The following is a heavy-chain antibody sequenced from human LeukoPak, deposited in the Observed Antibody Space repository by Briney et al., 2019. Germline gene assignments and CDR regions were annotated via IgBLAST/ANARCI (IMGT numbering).Heavy chain of an antibody. CDR3: AKDSLRYDFWSGYMDV. CDR2: ISWNSGSI. V-gene: IGHV3-9*03. J-gene: IGHJ6*03. Sequence: GGSLRLSCAASGFTFDDYAMHWVRQAPGKGLEWVSGISWNSGSIGYADSVKGRFTISRDNAKNSLYLQMHSLRAEDMALYYCAKDSLRYDFWSGYMDVWGKGTTVTVSS. D-gene: IGHD3-3*01. CDR1: GFTFDDYA.